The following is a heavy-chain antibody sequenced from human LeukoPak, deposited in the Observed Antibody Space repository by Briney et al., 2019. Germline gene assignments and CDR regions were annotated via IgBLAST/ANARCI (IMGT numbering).Heavy chain of an antibody. V-gene: IGHV4-61*02. CDR2: IYTSGST. CDR3: ARHYAFDSGTPIGARNSWFDL. Sequence: SETLSLTCTVSGGSISSGSYYWSWIRQPAGKGLEWIGRIYTSGSTNYNPSLKSRVTISVDTSKNEVSLRLTSVTAADTALYHCARHYAFDSGTPIGARNSWFDLWGQGALVIVSS. D-gene: IGHD3-10*01. J-gene: IGHJ5*02. CDR1: GGSISSGSYY.